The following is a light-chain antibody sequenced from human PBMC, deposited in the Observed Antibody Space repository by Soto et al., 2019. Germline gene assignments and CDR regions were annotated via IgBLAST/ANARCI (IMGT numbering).Light chain of an antibody. J-gene: IGKJ1*01. CDR3: QQDDSFSKT. CDR1: QSIRSW. CDR2: DAS. V-gene: IGKV1-5*01. Sequence: DIQMTQSPSTLSASVGDRVTITCRASQSIRSWLAWYQQKPGKAPQLLIYDASNLESWFPSRFTGSGSGTAFTLTLSSLQPDDFATYYCQQDDSFSKTFGRGTKVEVK.